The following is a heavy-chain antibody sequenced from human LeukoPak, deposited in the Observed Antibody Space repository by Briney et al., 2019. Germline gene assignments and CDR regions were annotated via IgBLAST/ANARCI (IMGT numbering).Heavy chain of an antibody. CDR1: GFTVSSNY. J-gene: IGHJ4*02. CDR3: ARGVGIFGVVNAGFDY. Sequence: PGGSLRLSCAASGFTVSSNYMSWVRQAPGKGLEWVSVIYSGGSTYYADSVKGRFTISRDNSKNTLYLQMNSLRAEDTAVYYCARGVGIFGVVNAGFDYWGQGTLVTVSS. D-gene: IGHD3-3*01. CDR2: IYSGGST. V-gene: IGHV3-53*05.